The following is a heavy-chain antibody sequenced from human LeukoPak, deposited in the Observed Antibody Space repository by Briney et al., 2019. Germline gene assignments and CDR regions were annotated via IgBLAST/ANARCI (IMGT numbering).Heavy chain of an antibody. J-gene: IGHJ5*02. CDR3: ARTREYSSSWYFPPFDP. CDR2: FNPNSGRT. D-gene: IGHD6-13*01. CDR1: GYTFTGYY. Sequence: ASVKVSCKASGYTFTGYYMNWVRQAPGQGLEWMGWFNPNSGRTNYAQNFQGRVTMTRDPSISTAYMELSGLTSNDTAVYCCARTREYSSSWYFPPFDPWGQGTLVTVSS. V-gene: IGHV1-2*02.